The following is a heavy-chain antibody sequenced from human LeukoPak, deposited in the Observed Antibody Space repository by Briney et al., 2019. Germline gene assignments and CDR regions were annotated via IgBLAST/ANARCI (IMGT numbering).Heavy chain of an antibody. Sequence: TPSETLSLICTISGGSISSGSYYWSWIRQPAGKGLEWIGRIYTSGSINYNPSLKSRVTISVDTSKNQFSLKLSSVTAADTAVYYCARDDIEKTYCGGDCYYFDYWGQGTLVTVSS. D-gene: IGHD2-21*02. CDR3: ARDDIEKTYCGGDCYYFDY. CDR1: GGSISSGSYY. J-gene: IGHJ4*02. CDR2: IYTSGSI. V-gene: IGHV4-61*02.